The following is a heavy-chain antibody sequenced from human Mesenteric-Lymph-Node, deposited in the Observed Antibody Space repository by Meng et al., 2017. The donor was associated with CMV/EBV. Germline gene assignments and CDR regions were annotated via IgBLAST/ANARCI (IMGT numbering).Heavy chain of an antibody. J-gene: IGHJ4*02. D-gene: IGHD6-13*01. CDR3: ANIAAAGTARDY. Sequence: GGSLRLSCAASGFTFSSYSMNLVRQAPGKGLEWVSAISGSGGSTYYADSVKGRFTISRDNSKNTLYLQMNSLRAEDTAVYYCANIAAAGTARDYWGQGTLVTVSS. CDR1: GFTFSSYS. CDR2: ISGSGGST. V-gene: IGHV3-23*01.